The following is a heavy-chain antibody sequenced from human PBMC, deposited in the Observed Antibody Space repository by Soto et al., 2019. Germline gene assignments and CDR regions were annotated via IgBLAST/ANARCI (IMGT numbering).Heavy chain of an antibody. CDR2: ISAYNGNT. Sequence: ASVKVSCKDSGYTFASYGISWVRQAPGQGLEWMGWISAYNGNTNYAQKLQGRVTMTTDTSTSTAYMELRSLRSDDTAVYYCARSEYYDFWSGYYFPEYYYMAVWGKGTTVTVSS. D-gene: IGHD3-3*01. CDR1: GYTFASYG. CDR3: ARSEYYDFWSGYYFPEYYYMAV. J-gene: IGHJ6*03. V-gene: IGHV1-18*01.